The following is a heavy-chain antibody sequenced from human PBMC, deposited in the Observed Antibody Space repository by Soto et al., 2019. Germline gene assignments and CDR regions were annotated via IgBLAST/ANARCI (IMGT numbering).Heavy chain of an antibody. V-gene: IGHV4-39*01. CDR2: IYYRGTT. J-gene: IGHJ4*02. D-gene: IGHD3-22*01. CDR3: ARRMEDSNGKSFXY. Sequence: SETLSLTCTVSGGSISSDNCLWGWILQPPGKGLEWIGNIYYRGTTYYNPSLKSRVTISVDTSKNQFSLKLSSVTAADTAVYYCARRMEDSNGKSFXYWGLGTLVTVS. CDR1: GGSISSDNCL.